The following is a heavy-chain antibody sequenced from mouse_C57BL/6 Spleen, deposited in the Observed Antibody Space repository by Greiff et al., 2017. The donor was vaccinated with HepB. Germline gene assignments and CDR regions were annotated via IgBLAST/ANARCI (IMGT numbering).Heavy chain of an antibody. D-gene: IGHD2-4*01. CDR1: GYTFTDYE. CDR3: TRTGDYDRIDY. Sequence: VKLMESGAELVRPGASVTLSCKASGYTFTDYEMHWVKQTPVHGLEWIGAIDPETGGTAYNQKFKGKAILTADKSSSTAYMELRSLTSEDSAVYYCTRTGDYDRIDYWGQGTTLTVSS. V-gene: IGHV1-15*01. J-gene: IGHJ2*01. CDR2: IDPETGGT.